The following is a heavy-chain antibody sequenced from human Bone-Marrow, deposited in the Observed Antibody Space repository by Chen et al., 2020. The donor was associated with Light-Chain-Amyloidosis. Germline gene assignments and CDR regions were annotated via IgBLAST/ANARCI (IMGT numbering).Heavy chain of an antibody. V-gene: IGHV3-72*01. CDR2: VRNKANSHAT. CDR3: AEINTN. Sequence: EVQLVESGGGLVQPGGSLRLSCVASGFTFSDHFMDWVRHAPGKGLEWIARVRNKANSHATEYVSSVRGRFTISRDDSTNSLYLQMNSLRAEDTAVYYCAEINTNWGQGTLVTVSS. CDR1: GFTFSDHF. J-gene: IGHJ4*02.